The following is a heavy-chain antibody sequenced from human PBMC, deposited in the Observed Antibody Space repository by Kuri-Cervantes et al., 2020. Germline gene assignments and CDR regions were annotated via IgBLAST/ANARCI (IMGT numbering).Heavy chain of an antibody. CDR2: IYYNGIT. V-gene: IGHV4-30-4*01. D-gene: IGHD3-22*01. J-gene: IGHJ3*02. CDR3: ARLVRRSHYYDSSGYYAFDI. Sequence: SETLSLTCTVSGGSMISGDYYWSWIRQTPGKGLEWIGFIYYNGITYYNPSLKSRVTISVDTSKNQFSLKLSSVTAADTAVYYCARLVRRSHYYDSSGYYAFDIWGQGTMVTVSS. CDR1: GGSMISGDYY.